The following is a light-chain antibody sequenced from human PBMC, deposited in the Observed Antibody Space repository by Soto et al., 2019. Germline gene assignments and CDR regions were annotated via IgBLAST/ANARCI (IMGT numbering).Light chain of an antibody. CDR2: DVT. CDR1: SSDVGGYNY. Sequence: QSVLTQPSSVSGSPGPSITISCPGTSSDVGGYNYVSWYQQHPVKAPKLMIYDVTNRPSGVSDRFSGSKSGNTASLTISGLQAEDEADYYCSSYTSSSTTYVFGTGTKVTVL. J-gene: IGLJ1*01. V-gene: IGLV2-14*01. CDR3: SSYTSSSTTYV.